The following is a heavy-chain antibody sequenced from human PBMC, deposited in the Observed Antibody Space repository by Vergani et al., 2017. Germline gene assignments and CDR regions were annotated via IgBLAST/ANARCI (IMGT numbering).Heavy chain of an antibody. Sequence: QVQLVQSGAEVKKPRSSVKVSCKASGGTFSRYAISWVRPAPGQGTAWMGGIIPIFGTANYAQKFQGRVTITADESTSTAYMELSRLRSDDTAVYYCARQYAYDSSGYYYAYWGQGTLVTVSS. CDR3: ARQYAYDSSGYYYAY. D-gene: IGHD3-22*01. CDR2: IIPIFGTA. V-gene: IGHV1-69*13. CDR1: GGTFSRYA. J-gene: IGHJ4*02.